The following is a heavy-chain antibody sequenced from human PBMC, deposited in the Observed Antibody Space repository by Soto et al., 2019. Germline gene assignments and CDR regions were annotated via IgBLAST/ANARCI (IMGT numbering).Heavy chain of an antibody. Sequence: SETLSLTCTDSGGSISSYYWSWIRQPPGKGLEWIGYIYYSGSTNYNPSLKSRVTISVDTSKNQFSLKLSSVTAADTAVYYCARDRNDYQRGFDPWGQGTLVTVSS. CDR2: IYYSGST. CDR1: GGSISSYY. D-gene: IGHD4-17*01. CDR3: ARDRNDYQRGFDP. V-gene: IGHV4-59*01. J-gene: IGHJ5*02.